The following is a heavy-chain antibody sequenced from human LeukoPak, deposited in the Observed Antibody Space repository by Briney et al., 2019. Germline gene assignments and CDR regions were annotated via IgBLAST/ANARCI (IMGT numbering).Heavy chain of an antibody. J-gene: IGHJ6*01. CDR3: ARGSGSGSYYIPYYYGMDV. D-gene: IGHD3-10*01. CDR1: GGSISSYY. CDR2: IYYSGST. Sequence: SETLSLTCTVSGGSISSYYWSWIRQPPGKGLEWIGYIYYSGSTNYNPSLKSRVTISVDTSKNQFSLKLSSVTAADTAVYYCARGSGSGSYYIPYYYGMDVWGKGPRSPSPQ. V-gene: IGHV4-59*01.